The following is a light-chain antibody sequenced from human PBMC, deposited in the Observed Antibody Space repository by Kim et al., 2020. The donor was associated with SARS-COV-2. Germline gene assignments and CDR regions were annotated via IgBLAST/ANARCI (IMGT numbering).Light chain of an antibody. CDR1: SNNVADEG. J-gene: IGLJ2*01. CDR2: RNN. Sequence: TATLTCTGNSNNVADEGAGWLQQHQGHPPKLLFYRNNNRPSGISERLSASRSGNTASLTITGLQPEDEADYYCSAWDRSLGAWVFGGGTQLTVL. CDR3: SAWDRSLGAWV. V-gene: IGLV10-54*01.